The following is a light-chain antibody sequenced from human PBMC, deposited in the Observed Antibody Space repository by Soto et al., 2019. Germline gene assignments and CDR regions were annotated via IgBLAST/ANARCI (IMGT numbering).Light chain of an antibody. V-gene: IGLV1-51*02. CDR1: SSNIGNNY. Sequence: QSVLTQPPSVSAAPGQKVTISCSGSSSNIGNNYVSWYQQLPGTAPKLLIYENNKRPSGIPDRFSGSKSGTSATLGITGLQTGDEADYYCGTWDSSLSAGVSGGGTKVTVL. CDR3: GTWDSSLSAGV. CDR2: ENN. J-gene: IGLJ2*01.